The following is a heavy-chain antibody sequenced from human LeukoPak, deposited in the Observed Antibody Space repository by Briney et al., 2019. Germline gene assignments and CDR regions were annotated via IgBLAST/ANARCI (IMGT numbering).Heavy chain of an antibody. V-gene: IGHV3-74*01. CDR2: INTDGSTT. J-gene: IGHJ4*02. Sequence: PGGSLRLSCVASGFTFSSHWIHWVRQAPGKGLVWVSRINTDGSTTNYADSVKGRFSISRDNAKNTLYLQMSSLRAEDTAVYYCARDRGPRTGFMVREAYDYWGQGTLVTVSS. CDR1: GFTFSSHW. CDR3: ARDRGPRTGFMVREAYDY. D-gene: IGHD3-10*01.